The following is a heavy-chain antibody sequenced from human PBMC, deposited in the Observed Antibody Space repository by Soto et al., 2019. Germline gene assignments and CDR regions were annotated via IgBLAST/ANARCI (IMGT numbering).Heavy chain of an antibody. CDR1: GYTFTSYT. Sequence: QVQLEQSGAKVKKPGASVKVSCKTSGYTFTSYTLHWVRQAPGQGLEWMGWINAGNGREKYSQRFQDRVSLSTDKPATTAYMELRSLRSEDTAVYYWARGGGWVGEASFDSWGQGTQVTVSS. J-gene: IGHJ4*02. D-gene: IGHD3-10*01. CDR3: ARGGGWVGEASFDS. V-gene: IGHV1-3*01. CDR2: INAGNGRE.